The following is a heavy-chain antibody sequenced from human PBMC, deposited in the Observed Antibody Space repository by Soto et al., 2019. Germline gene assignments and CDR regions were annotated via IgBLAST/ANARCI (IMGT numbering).Heavy chain of an antibody. CDR2: IYYSGST. CDR3: ARDLRGGGELFDY. J-gene: IGHJ4*02. Sequence: QVQLQESGPGLVKPSQTLSLTCTVSGGSISSGDYYWSWIRQPPGKGLEWIGYIYYSGSTYYNPSLKSRVTIAVDTSKNQFSLKLSSVTAADTAVYYCARDLRGGGELFDYWGQGTLVTVSS. CDR1: GGSISSGDYY. V-gene: IGHV4-30-4*01. D-gene: IGHD2-21*01.